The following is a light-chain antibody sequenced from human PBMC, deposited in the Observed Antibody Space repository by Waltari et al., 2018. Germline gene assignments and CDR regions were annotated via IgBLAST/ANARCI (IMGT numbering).Light chain of an antibody. CDR1: QTISSR. V-gene: IGKV1-5*03. CDR2: KTS. J-gene: IGKJ3*01. Sequence: DLQMTQSPSTLSASVGDRVTITCRASQTISSRLAWYQQKPGKAPKLLIYKTSSLQGGVPSRFSGSGSGTEFTLTINSLQPDDFATYYCQQYNTYGVTFGPGTTVDIK. CDR3: QQYNTYGVT.